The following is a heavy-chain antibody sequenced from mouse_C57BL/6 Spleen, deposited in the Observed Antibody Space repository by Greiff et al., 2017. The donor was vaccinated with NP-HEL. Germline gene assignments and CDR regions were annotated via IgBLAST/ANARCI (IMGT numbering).Heavy chain of an antibody. D-gene: IGHD2-12*01. V-gene: IGHV1-18*01. CDR2: INPNNGGT. CDR3: ARSLYSPCAY. J-gene: IGHJ3*01. CDR1: GYTFTDYN. Sequence: VQLQQSGPELVKPGASVKIPCKASGYTFTDYNMDWVKQSHGKSLEWIGDINPNNGGTIYNQKFKGKATLTVDKSSSTADMELRSLTSEDTAVYYCARSLYSPCAYWGQGTLVTVSA.